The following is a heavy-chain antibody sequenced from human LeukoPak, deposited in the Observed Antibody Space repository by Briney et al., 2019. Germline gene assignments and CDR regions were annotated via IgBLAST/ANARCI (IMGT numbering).Heavy chain of an antibody. J-gene: IGHJ4*02. V-gene: IGHV4-34*01. CDR2: INHSGST. Sequence: SETLSLTCAVYGGSFSGYYWSWIRQPPGKGLEWIGEINHSGSTNYNPSLKSRVTISVDTSKNQFSLKLSSVTAADTAVYYCARPAGGNGEYYFDYWGQGTLVTVSS. D-gene: IGHD3-10*01. CDR1: GGSFSGYY. CDR3: ARPAGGNGEYYFDY.